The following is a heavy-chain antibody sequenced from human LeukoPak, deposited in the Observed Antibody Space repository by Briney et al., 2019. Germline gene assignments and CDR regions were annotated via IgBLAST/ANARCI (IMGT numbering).Heavy chain of an antibody. Sequence: PGGSLRLSCAASGFTFSSYGMHWVRQAPGKGLEWVAFIRYDGSNKYYADSVKGRFTISRDNSKNTLYLQMNSLRAEDTAVYYCAKKTYYDSSGYLPAFDIWGQGTMVTVSS. CDR2: IRYDGSNK. CDR3: AKKTYYDSSGYLPAFDI. J-gene: IGHJ3*02. D-gene: IGHD3-22*01. CDR1: GFTFSSYG. V-gene: IGHV3-30*02.